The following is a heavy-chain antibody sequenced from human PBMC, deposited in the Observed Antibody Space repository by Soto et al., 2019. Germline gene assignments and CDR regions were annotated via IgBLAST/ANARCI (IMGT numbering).Heavy chain of an antibody. CDR3: ARGQLERRRYYYYGMDV. CDR1: GGSFSGYY. Sequence: QVQLQQWGAGLLKPSETLSLTCAVYGGSFSGYYWSWIRQPPGKGLEWIGEINHSGSTHYNPSLKSRVTISVDTSKIQFSLKLSSVTAANTAVYYCARGQLERRRYYYYGMDVWGQETTVTVSS. CDR2: INHSGST. V-gene: IGHV4-34*01. D-gene: IGHD1-1*01. J-gene: IGHJ6*02.